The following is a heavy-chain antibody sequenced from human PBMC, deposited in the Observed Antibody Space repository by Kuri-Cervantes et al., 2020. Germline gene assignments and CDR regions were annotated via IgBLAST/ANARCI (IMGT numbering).Heavy chain of an antibody. CDR2: IKQDGSEK. CDR1: GLTFSSYW. J-gene: IGHJ5*02. V-gene: IGHV3-7*03. D-gene: IGHD3-10*01. Sequence: GGSLRLSCAASGLTFSSYWMSWVRQAPGKGLEWVANIKQDGSEKYYVDSVKGRFTISRDNAKNSLYLQMNSLRAEDTAVYYCARDRGGFYGSGSYYSLSAGWFDPWGQGTLVTVSS. CDR3: ARDRGGFYGSGSYYSLSAGWFDP.